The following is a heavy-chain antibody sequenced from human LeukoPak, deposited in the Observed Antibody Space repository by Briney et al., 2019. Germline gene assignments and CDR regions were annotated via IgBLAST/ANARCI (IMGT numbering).Heavy chain of an antibody. J-gene: IGHJ6*03. CDR3: ARVIGYNYGRYYYYYYMDV. CDR1: GDSISSGDYY. V-gene: IGHV4-30-4*08. D-gene: IGHD5-18*01. Sequence: PSETLSLTCSVSGDSISSGDYYWSWIRQPPGKGLEWIGYIYYSGSTYYNPSLKSRVTVSVDTSKNQFSLKLSSVTAADTAMYYCARVIGYNYGRYYYYYYMDVWGKGTTVTVSS. CDR2: IYYSGST.